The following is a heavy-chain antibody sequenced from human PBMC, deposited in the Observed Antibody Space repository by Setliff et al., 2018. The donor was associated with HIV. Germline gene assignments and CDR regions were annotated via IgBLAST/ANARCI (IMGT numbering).Heavy chain of an antibody. D-gene: IGHD3-10*01. V-gene: IGHV1-69*13. Sequence: SVKVSCKASGGTFGSYAISWVRQAPGQGLEWLGGIIPLFGRASYAQKFQGRVTITADESTNTAYMELSSLRSGDTAVYYCARETAPAHYYGSGSYRLHAFDVWGQGTMVTVSS. CDR3: ARETAPAHYYGSGSYRLHAFDV. CDR2: IIPLFGRA. J-gene: IGHJ3*01. CDR1: GGTFGSYA.